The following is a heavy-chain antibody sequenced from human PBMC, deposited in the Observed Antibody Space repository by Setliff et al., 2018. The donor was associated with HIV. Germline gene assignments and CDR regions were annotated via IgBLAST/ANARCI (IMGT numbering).Heavy chain of an antibody. D-gene: IGHD2-2*01. J-gene: IGHJ4*02. Sequence: LVNPTQTLTLTCAFSGFSLTTSAVGVGWIRQPPGKALEWLALIYWDDDKRYRSSLKSRLTITKDTSKNQVVLTMTNMDPVDTATYYCAHSLYCSSSNCSGLLFDYWGQGTLVNVSS. V-gene: IGHV2-5*02. CDR2: IYWDDDK. CDR3: AHSLYCSSSNCSGLLFDY. CDR1: GFSLTTSAVG.